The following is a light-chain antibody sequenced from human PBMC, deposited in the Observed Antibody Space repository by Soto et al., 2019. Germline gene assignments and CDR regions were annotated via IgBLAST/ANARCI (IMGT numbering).Light chain of an antibody. Sequence: DIQLTQSPSTLSASVGDRVTITCRASQTITNLLAWFQQKPGKAPEILIYKASSLQSGVPSRFSGSGSGTEFSLTISSLQPDDSATYYCLQYYDYRTFGQGNKVEIK. CDR2: KAS. V-gene: IGKV1-5*03. CDR3: LQYYDYRT. J-gene: IGKJ1*01. CDR1: QTITNL.